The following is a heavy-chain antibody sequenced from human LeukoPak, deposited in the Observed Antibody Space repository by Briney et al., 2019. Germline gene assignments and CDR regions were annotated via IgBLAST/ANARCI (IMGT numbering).Heavy chain of an antibody. Sequence: GGSLRLSCAASGFTFSSYSMNWVRQAPGKGLEWVSSISSSSSYIYYADSVKGRFTISRDNAKNSLYLQMNSLRAEDTAVYYCARDDSRYYYDSSGYYYDAFDIWGQGTMVTVSS. V-gene: IGHV3-21*01. CDR2: ISSSSSYI. D-gene: IGHD3-22*01. CDR3: ARDDSRYYYDSSGYYYDAFDI. CDR1: GFTFSSYS. J-gene: IGHJ3*02.